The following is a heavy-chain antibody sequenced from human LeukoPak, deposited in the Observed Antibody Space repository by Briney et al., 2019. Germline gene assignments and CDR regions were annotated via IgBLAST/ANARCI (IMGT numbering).Heavy chain of an antibody. D-gene: IGHD6-19*01. Sequence: ASVKVSCKASGYTFTGYYMHWVRQAPGQGLEWMGWINPNSGGTNYAQKFQGRVTMTRDTSISTAYMELSRLRSDDTAVYYCARGDDSSGWLFDYWSQGTLVTVSS. CDR3: ARGDDSSGWLFDY. CDR1: GYTFTGYY. V-gene: IGHV1-2*02. J-gene: IGHJ4*02. CDR2: INPNSGGT.